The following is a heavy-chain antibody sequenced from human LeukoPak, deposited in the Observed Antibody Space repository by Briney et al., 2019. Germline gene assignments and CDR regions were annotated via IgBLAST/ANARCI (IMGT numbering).Heavy chain of an antibody. Sequence: GGSLRLSCAASGLTFDEHGMYWVRQVPGKGLEWVCLISKDGGNKHYADSVKGRFSISRDNNRNSLSLQMNSLRSEDTALYFCAKRSGAPNNFDYWGQGALVTVSS. D-gene: IGHD1-1*01. J-gene: IGHJ4*02. CDR1: GLTFDEHG. CDR3: AKRSGAPNNFDY. CDR2: ISKDGGNK. V-gene: IGHV3-43*02.